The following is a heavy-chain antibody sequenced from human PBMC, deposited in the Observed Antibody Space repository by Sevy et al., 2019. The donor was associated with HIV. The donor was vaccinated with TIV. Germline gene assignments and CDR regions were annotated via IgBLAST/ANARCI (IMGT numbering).Heavy chain of an antibody. CDR1: GFTFSSYA. J-gene: IGHJ3*02. CDR2: ISYDGSNK. Sequence: GGSLRLSCAASGFTFSSYAMHWVRQAPGKGLEWVAVISYDGSNKYYADSVKGRFTISRDNSKNTLYLQMNSLRAEDTAVYYCARVGNYDYDDAFDIWGQWTMVTVSS. CDR3: ARVGNYDYDDAFDI. D-gene: IGHD3-16*01. V-gene: IGHV3-30-3*01.